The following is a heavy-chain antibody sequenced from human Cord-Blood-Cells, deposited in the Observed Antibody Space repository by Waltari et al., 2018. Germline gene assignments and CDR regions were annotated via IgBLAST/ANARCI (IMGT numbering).Heavy chain of an antibody. J-gene: IGHJ5*02. V-gene: IGHV1-8*03. CDR2: MNPNSGNT. CDR3: ARVNLYNWFDP. Sequence: QVQLVQSGAEVKKPGASVKVSCKASGYTFTRNDLHWGRQATGQGLEWMGWMNPNSGNTGYAQKFQGRVTITRNTSISTAYMELSSLRSEDTAVYYCARVNLYNWFDPWGQGTLVTVSS. CDR1: GYTFTRND.